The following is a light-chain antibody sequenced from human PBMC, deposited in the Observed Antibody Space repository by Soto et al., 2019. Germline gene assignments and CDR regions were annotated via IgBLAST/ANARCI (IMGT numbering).Light chain of an antibody. J-gene: IGLJ2*01. CDR3: SSYAGSNFPVV. Sequence: QSALTQPPSASGSPGQSVTISCTGASSDIGSYNFVSWYQQHPAKAPKLLFYDVTQRPSVVRDRFSGSKSVNTASLTVSGLLAEYEADYYYSSYAGSNFPVVFGGGTKLTVL. CDR1: SSDIGSYNF. CDR2: DVT. V-gene: IGLV2-8*01.